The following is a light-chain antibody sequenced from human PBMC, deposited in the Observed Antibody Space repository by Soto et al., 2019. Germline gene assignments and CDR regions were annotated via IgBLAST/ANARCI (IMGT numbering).Light chain of an antibody. CDR2: SNN. CDR3: ATWDDSLNGRV. CDR1: SSNIGNNT. V-gene: IGLV1-44*01. Sequence: QAVVTQPPSASGTPGQRVTISCSGSSSNIGNNTVDWYQQLPGEAPTLLFYSNNQLPSGVPDIFSGSKSGTAASLAIRGLQSEDEADYYCATWDDSLNGRVFGGGTKLTVL. J-gene: IGLJ3*02.